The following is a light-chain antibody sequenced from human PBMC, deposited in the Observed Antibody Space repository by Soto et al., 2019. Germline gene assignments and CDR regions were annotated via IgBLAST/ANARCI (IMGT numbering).Light chain of an antibody. V-gene: IGKV3-20*01. CDR1: ESVSSSN. CDR3: QQYGSSPRT. CDR2: GAS. Sequence: EIVLTESPGTLSLSPGERATLSCSASESVSSSNLAWYQQKPGQAPRLLIYGASSRAAGIPDRFSGSGSGTDFTLTISRLEPEDFAVYYCQQYGSSPRTFGQGTKVDI. J-gene: IGKJ1*01.